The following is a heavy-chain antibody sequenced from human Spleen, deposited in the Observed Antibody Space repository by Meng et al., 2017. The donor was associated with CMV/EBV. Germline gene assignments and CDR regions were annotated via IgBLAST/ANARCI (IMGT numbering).Heavy chain of an antibody. CDR3: TRDGVATGDY. V-gene: IGHV3-30-3*01. CDR1: GFTFSSYA. CDR2: ISYDGSNK. J-gene: IGHJ4*02. D-gene: IGHD5-12*01. Sequence: GGSLRLSCAASGFTFSSYAMHWVRQAPGKGLEWVAVISYDGSNKYYADSVKGRFTISRDNAKNALFLQMNSLRAEDTAFYYCTRDGVATGDYWGQGTLVTVSS.